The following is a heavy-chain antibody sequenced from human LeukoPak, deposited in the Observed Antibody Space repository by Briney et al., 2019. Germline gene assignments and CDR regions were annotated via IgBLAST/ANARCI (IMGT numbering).Heavy chain of an antibody. CDR2: ISYDGSNK. D-gene: IGHD3-3*01. V-gene: IGHV3-30-3*01. CDR1: GFTFSSYA. Sequence: GGSLRLSCAASGFTFSSYAMYWVRQAPGKGLEWVAVISYDGSNKYYADSVKGRFTISRDNSKNTLYLQMNSLRAEDTAVYYCARAAGDFWSGYYREGYFDYWGQGTLVTVSS. J-gene: IGHJ4*02. CDR3: ARAAGDFWSGYYREGYFDY.